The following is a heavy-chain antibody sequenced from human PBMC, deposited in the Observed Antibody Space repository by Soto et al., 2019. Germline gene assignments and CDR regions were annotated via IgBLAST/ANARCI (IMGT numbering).Heavy chain of an antibody. CDR1: GGTFSSYA. J-gene: IGHJ5*02. CDR3: VQRPRAAAGNGWFDP. Sequence: SVKVSCKASGGTFSSYAISWVRQAPGQGLEWMGGIIPIFGTANYAQKFQGRVTITADESTSTAYMELSSLRSVDTATYYCVQRPRAAAGNGWFDPWGQGTLVTVSS. CDR2: IIPIFGTA. D-gene: IGHD6-13*01. V-gene: IGHV1-69*13.